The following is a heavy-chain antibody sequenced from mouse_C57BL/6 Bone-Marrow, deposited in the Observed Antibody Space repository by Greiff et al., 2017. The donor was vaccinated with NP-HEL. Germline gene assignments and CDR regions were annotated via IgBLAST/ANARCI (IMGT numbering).Heavy chain of an antibody. D-gene: IGHD2-4*01. Sequence: EVKLMESGGDLVKPGGSLKLSCAASGFTFSSYGMSWVRQTPDKRLEWVATSSSGGSYTYYPDSVKGRFTISRDNAKNTLYLQMSSLKSEDTAMYYCARQDYDWFAYWGQGTLVTVSA. CDR2: SSSGGSYT. V-gene: IGHV5-6*01. J-gene: IGHJ3*01. CDR3: ARQDYDWFAY. CDR1: GFTFSSYG.